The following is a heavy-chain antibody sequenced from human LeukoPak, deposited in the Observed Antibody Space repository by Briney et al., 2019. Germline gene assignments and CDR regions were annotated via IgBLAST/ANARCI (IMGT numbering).Heavy chain of an antibody. J-gene: IGHJ4*02. CDR3: ARVGDWNDLVY. V-gene: IGHV4-59*01. D-gene: IGHD1-1*01. CDR2: IHDSGTI. Sequence: SETLSLTCTVSRGPIGSFYWNYIRQPPGKGLEWVGYIHDSGTIKYNPSLKSRVTISIDTSKNQFSLKLSSLTAADTAVYYCARVGDWNDLVYWGQGTLVTVSS. CDR1: RGPIGSFY.